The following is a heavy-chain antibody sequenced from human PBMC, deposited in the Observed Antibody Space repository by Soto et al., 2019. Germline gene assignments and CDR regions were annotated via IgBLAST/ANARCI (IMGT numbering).Heavy chain of an antibody. CDR1: GFTFNTYF. J-gene: IGHJ4*02. CDR2: ISPSNGNT. CDR3: ARDTSNSFDY. V-gene: IGHV1-18*01. D-gene: IGHD2-2*01. Sequence: HVQLLQSGGELKKPGASVKVSCNTSGFTFNTYFISWVRQAPGQGLEWMGWISPSNGNTKYGEKFQVRVTMTTDTITRTAYMELRNLRIDDTAVYYCARDTSNSFDYWGQGTLVTVSS.